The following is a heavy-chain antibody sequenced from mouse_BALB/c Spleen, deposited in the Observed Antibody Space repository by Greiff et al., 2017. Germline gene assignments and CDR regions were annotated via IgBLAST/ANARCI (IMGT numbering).Heavy chain of an antibody. V-gene: IGHV5-9-3*01. D-gene: IGHD1-2*01. Sequence: EVQLQESGGGLVKPGGSLKLSCAASGFTFSSYAMSWVRQTPEKRLEWVATISSGGSYTYYPDSVKGRFTISRDNAKNTLYLQMSSLRSEDTAMYYCARLFITTAWFAYWGQGTLVTVSA. J-gene: IGHJ3*01. CDR1: GFTFSSYA. CDR2: ISSGGSYT. CDR3: ARLFITTAWFAY.